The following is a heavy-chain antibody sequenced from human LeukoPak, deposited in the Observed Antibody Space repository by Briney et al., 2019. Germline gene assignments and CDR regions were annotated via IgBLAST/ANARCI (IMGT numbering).Heavy chain of an antibody. CDR1: GFTFSNYS. CDR2: ISSRSGYI. Sequence: PGGSLRLSCAASGFTFSNYSMNWVRQAPGKGLEWVSSISSRSGYIHYADSVKGRFTISRDNAKNSLYLQMNSLRAEDTAVYYCARDSPNEGILWWSIDYWGQGTLVTVSS. V-gene: IGHV3-21*01. CDR3: ARDSPNEGILWWSIDY. D-gene: IGHD2-21*01. J-gene: IGHJ4*02.